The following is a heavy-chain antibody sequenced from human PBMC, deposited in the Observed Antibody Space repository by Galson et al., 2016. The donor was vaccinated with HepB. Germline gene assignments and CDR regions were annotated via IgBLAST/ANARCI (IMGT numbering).Heavy chain of an antibody. D-gene: IGHD1-7*01. Sequence: SVKVSCKASGYTFTSYPIHWVRQAPGQRLEWMGWINAADGNTKYSQKFQGRFTITGDTSASTAYMELSSLRSEDTAVYYCARFIFGTFPRYYVALDVWGHGTPVTVSS. J-gene: IGHJ6*02. CDR3: ARFIFGTFPRYYVALDV. CDR1: GYTFTSYP. V-gene: IGHV1-3*01. CDR2: INAADGNT.